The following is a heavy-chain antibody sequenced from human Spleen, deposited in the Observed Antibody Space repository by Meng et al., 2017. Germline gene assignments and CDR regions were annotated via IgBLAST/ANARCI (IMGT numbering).Heavy chain of an antibody. CDR1: SGSLGSSSG. D-gene: IGHD2-8*01. CDR2: IYHSGSN. V-gene: IGHV4-4*02. J-gene: IGHJ5*02. CDR3: ARGMVYFGTGFDP. Sequence: QLHLLVQASVLVNPSGPRLHLGAFSSGSLGSSSGWSWVRQPPGKGLEWIGEIYHSGSNNYNPSLKSRVTISVDKSKNQFSLKLSSVTAADTAVYYCARGMVYFGTGFDPWGQGTLVTVSS.